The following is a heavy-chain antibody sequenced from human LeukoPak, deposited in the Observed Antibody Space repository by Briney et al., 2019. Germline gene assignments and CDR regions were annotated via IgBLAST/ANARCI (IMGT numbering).Heavy chain of an antibody. Sequence: GASVKVSCKTSGYTFSGYYLNWVRQAPGQGLEWMGWINPNSGGTNYAQKFQGRVTMTRDTSISTAYMELSRLRSDDTAVYYCARAHGSGSYYQGLDAFDIWGQGTMVTVSS. CDR2: INPNSGGT. J-gene: IGHJ3*02. CDR1: GYTFSGYY. D-gene: IGHD3-10*01. V-gene: IGHV1-2*02. CDR3: ARAHGSGSYYQGLDAFDI.